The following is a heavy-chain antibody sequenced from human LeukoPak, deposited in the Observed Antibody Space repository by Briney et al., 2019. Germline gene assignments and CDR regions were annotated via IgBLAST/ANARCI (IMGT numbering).Heavy chain of an antibody. CDR2: MNPNSGNT. J-gene: IGHJ4*02. Sequence: GASVKVSCKASGYTFTSYDINWVRQATGQGLEWMGWMNPNSGNTGYAQKFQGRVTMTRNTSISTAYMELSSLRSEDTAVYYCARGYYGSGSYCPSIDYWGQGTLVTVSS. CDR1: GYTFTSYD. CDR3: ARGYYGSGSYCPSIDY. D-gene: IGHD3-10*01. V-gene: IGHV1-8*01.